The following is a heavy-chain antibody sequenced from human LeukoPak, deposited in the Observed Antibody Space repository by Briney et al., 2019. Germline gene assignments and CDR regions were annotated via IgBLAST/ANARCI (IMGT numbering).Heavy chain of an antibody. CDR1: GFTFSSYA. Sequence: GGSLRLSCAASGFTFSSYAMSWVRQAPGKGLEWVSAISSSGSTIYYADSVKGRFTISRDNAKNSLYLQMNSLRAEDTAVYYCARDQEGGYCSGGSCYFFYWGQGTLVTVSS. CDR3: ARDQEGGYCSGGSCYFFY. V-gene: IGHV3-21*04. D-gene: IGHD2-15*01. J-gene: IGHJ4*02. CDR2: ISSSGSTI.